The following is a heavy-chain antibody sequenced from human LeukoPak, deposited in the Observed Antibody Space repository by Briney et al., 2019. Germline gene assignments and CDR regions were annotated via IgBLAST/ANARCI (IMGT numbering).Heavy chain of an antibody. Sequence: GGSLRLSCAASGFIFSSYWMSWVRQAPGKGLEWVANIKQDGSEKYYVDSVKGRFTISRDNAKNSLYLQMNSLRAEDTAVYYCARTYSSSVPSFDPWGQGTLVTVSS. CDR2: IKQDGSEK. CDR3: ARTYSSSVPSFDP. CDR1: GFIFSSYW. D-gene: IGHD6-6*01. V-gene: IGHV3-7*01. J-gene: IGHJ5*02.